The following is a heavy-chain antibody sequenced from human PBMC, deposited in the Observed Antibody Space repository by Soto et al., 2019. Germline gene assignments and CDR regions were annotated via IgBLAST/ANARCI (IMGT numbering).Heavy chain of an antibody. CDR3: ARVRLQQLDLNWFDP. Sequence: PSETLSLTCAVSGGPISSGGYSWSWIRQPPGKGLEWIGYIYHSGSIYYNPSLKSRVTISVDRSKNQFSLKLSSVTAADTAVYYCARVRLQQLDLNWFDPWGQGTLVTVSS. J-gene: IGHJ5*02. V-gene: IGHV4-30-2*01. CDR1: GGPISSGGYS. D-gene: IGHD6-13*01. CDR2: IYHSGSI.